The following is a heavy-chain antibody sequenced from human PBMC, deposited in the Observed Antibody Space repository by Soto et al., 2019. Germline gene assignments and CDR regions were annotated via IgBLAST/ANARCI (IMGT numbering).Heavy chain of an antibody. CDR1: GGSISSYY. Sequence: SETLSLTCTVSGGSISSYYWSWIRQPPGKGLEWIGYIYYSGSTNYNPSLKSRVTMSIDTSKNQFSLKLSSVTAADTAVYYCASNGYDYPNWFDPWGQGTLVTVSS. CDR2: IYYSGST. V-gene: IGHV4-59*01. CDR3: ASNGYDYPNWFDP. D-gene: IGHD3-22*01. J-gene: IGHJ5*02.